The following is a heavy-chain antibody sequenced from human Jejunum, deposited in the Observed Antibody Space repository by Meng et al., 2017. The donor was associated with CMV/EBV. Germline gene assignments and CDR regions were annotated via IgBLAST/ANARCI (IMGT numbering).Heavy chain of an antibody. CDR2: ISGRDAST. CDR1: GLSFASYA. Sequence: SGLSFASYAMSWVRQAPGKGLEWVSAISGRDASTKYADSVKGRFTISRDNSKNTVYLQMNSLRAEDTAVYYCARPASMTIFRNWYFDLWGRGTLVTVSS. CDR3: ARPASMTIFRNWYFDL. D-gene: IGHD3-3*01. J-gene: IGHJ2*01. V-gene: IGHV3-23*01.